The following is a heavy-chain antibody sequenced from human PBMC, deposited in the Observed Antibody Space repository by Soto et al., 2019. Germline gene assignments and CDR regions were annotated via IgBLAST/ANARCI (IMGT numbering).Heavy chain of an antibody. V-gene: IGHV3-21*01. CDR3: ARERRGIQLWAHFDY. D-gene: IGHD5-18*01. Sequence: VQLVESGGGLVKPGGSLRLSCAASGFTFSSYSMNWVRQAPGKGLEWVSSISSSSSYIYYADSVKGRFTISRDNAKNSLYLQMNSLRAEDTAVYYCARERRGIQLWAHFDYWGQGTLVTVSS. CDR1: GFTFSSYS. CDR2: ISSSSSYI. J-gene: IGHJ4*02.